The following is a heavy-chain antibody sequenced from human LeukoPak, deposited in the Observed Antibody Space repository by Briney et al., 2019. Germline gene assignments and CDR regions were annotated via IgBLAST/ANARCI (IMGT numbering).Heavy chain of an antibody. J-gene: IGHJ3*02. CDR3: AKDFNFSPVYSSSSGAFDI. CDR2: ISGSGGST. Sequence: GGSLRLSCAASKFTFSSYAMSWVRQAPGKGLEWVSAISGSGGSTYYADSVKGRFTISRDNSKNTLYLQMNSLRAEDTAVYYCAKDFNFSPVYSSSSGAFDIWGQGTMVTVSS. CDR1: KFTFSSYA. V-gene: IGHV3-23*01. D-gene: IGHD6-6*01.